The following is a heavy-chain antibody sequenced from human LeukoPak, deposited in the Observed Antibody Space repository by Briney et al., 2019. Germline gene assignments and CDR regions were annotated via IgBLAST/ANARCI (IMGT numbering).Heavy chain of an antibody. CDR1: GFNFDDYA. V-gene: IGHV3-9*01. CDR3: AKGAAQAHNWFDP. J-gene: IGHJ5*02. D-gene: IGHD2-15*01. Sequence: GGSLRLSCAAAGFNFDDYAMHWVRQAPGKGLEWVSGISWNRGNIGYADSVKGRFTISRDNAKNSLYLQMNSLRPEDTALYYCAKGAAQAHNWFDPWGQGTLVIVSS. CDR2: ISWNRGNI.